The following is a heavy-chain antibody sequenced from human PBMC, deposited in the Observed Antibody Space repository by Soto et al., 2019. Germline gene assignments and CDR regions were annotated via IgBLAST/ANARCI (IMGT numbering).Heavy chain of an antibody. V-gene: IGHV1-18*01. D-gene: IGHD6-13*01. CDR2: ISAYNGNT. CDR1: GYTFTSYG. J-gene: IGHJ5*02. CDR3: ARGESIVAAGLIDP. Sequence: ASVKVSCKAAGYTFTSYGISWVRQAPGQGLEWMGWISAYNGNTNYAQKLQGRVTMTTDTSTSTAYMELRSRRSDDTAVYYCARGESIVAAGLIDPWGQGTLVTVSS.